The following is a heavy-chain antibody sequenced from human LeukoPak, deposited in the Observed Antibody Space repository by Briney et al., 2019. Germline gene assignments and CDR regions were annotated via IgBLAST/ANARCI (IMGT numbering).Heavy chain of an antibody. CDR3: ARESQLVLRGYYYYYMDV. D-gene: IGHD6-6*01. CDR1: GGSISSYY. CDR2: IYTSGST. J-gene: IGHJ6*03. Sequence: PSETLSLTCTVSGGSISSYYWSWIWQPAGKGLEWIGRIYTSGSTNYNPSLKSRVTMSVDTSKNQFSLKLSSVTAADTAVYYCARESQLVLRGYYYYYMDVWGKGTTVTVSS. V-gene: IGHV4-4*07.